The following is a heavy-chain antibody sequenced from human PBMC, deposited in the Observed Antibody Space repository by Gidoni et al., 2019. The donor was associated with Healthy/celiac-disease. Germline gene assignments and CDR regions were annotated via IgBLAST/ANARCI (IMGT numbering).Heavy chain of an antibody. CDR2: ISAYNGNT. V-gene: IGHV1-18*04. D-gene: IGHD2-2*01. CDR1: GYTFTSYG. CDR3: ARDRISPNRQLLFNWFDP. Sequence: QVQLVQSGAEVKKPGASVKVSCKASGYTFTSYGISWVRQAPGQGLEWMGWISAYNGNTNYAQKLQGRVTMTTDTSTSTAYMELRSLRSDDTAVYYCARDRISPNRQLLFNWFDPWGQGTLVTVSS. J-gene: IGHJ5*02.